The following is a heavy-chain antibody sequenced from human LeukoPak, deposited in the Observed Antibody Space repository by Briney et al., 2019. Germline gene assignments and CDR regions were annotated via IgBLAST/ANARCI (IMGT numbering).Heavy chain of an antibody. D-gene: IGHD2-8*01. Sequence: SETLSLTCAVSGYSISSGYYWGWIRQPPGKGLEWIGSIYHSGSTYYNPSLKSRVTISVDTSENQFSLKLSSVTAADTAVYYCARQPGYCTNGVCYNVWFDPWGQGTLVTVSS. CDR2: IYHSGST. CDR1: GYSISSGYY. J-gene: IGHJ5*02. V-gene: IGHV4-38-2*01. CDR3: ARQPGYCTNGVCYNVWFDP.